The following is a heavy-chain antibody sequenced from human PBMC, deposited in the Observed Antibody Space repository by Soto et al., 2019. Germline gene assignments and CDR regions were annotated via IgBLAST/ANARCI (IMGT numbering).Heavy chain of an antibody. V-gene: IGHV3-73*01. CDR2: IRNKPNNYAT. CDR3: ASKHGHGYYYGMEV. J-gene: IGHJ6*02. Sequence: GRSRRLDCAASGFTLSRSSMHWVRKASGKGLEWVGRIRNKPNNYATAYAASVKGRFTISRDDSKNTAYLQMNSLKTEDTAVYYCASKHGHGYYYGMEVWGQGTTVTVSS. CDR1: GFTLSRSS.